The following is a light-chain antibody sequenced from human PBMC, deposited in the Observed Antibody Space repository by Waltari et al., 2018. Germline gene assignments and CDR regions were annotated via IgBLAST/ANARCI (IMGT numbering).Light chain of an antibody. J-gene: IGKJ4*01. CDR1: QTINNNF. V-gene: IGKV3-20*01. Sequence: IVLTQSPDTLSLSPGQRATLSCRASQTINNNFLVWDQQKPGQAPRLLIHGASSRATGFPDRFSGSGSGTDFTLTISRLEPEDVAVYYCQQYDGSLLTFGGGTKLEI. CDR2: GAS. CDR3: QQYDGSLLT.